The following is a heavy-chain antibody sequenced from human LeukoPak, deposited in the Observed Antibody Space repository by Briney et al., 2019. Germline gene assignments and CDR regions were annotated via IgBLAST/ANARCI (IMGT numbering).Heavy chain of an antibody. CDR3: ARDRHCVNGVCHSPPGMDV. Sequence: GGSLRLSCAASGFILNDYGMHWVRQAPGKGLEWVADIWFDKNQHFADSVKGRFAVSRDNSKNTVYLQINSLRAEDTAVYYCARDRHCVNGVCHSPPGMDVWGQGTTVTVSS. J-gene: IGHJ6*02. CDR2: IWFDKNQ. CDR1: GFILNDYG. V-gene: IGHV3-33*01. D-gene: IGHD2-8*01.